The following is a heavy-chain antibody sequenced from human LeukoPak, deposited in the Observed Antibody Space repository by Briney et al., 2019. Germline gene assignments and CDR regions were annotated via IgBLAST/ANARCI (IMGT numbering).Heavy chain of an antibody. J-gene: IGHJ4*02. CDR2: IYTSGST. Sequence: SETLSLTCTVSGGSISSGSYYWSWIRQPAGKGLEWIGRIYTSGSTNYNPSLKSRVTISVDTSKNQFSLKLSSVTAADTAVYYCARGDYYDSSGYLGFRYWGQGTLVTVSS. CDR1: GGSISSGSYY. D-gene: IGHD3-22*01. CDR3: ARGDYYDSSGYLGFRY. V-gene: IGHV4-61*02.